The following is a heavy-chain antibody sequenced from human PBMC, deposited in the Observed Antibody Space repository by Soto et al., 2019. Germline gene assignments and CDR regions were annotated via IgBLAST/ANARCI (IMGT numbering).Heavy chain of an antibody. CDR2: IRFSSGAT. V-gene: IGHV3-23*01. Sequence: EVRLLESGGGLVQPGGSLRLSCEASGFTFNNNDMIWVRQAPGKGLEWVSGIRFSSGATYYTDFVKGRFTISGDYSKNTLYLEMNSLRVEDTAVYYCARNGGGLAYWGQGTLVTVSS. CDR1: GFTFNNND. CDR3: ARNGGGLAY. D-gene: IGHD3-16*01. J-gene: IGHJ4*02.